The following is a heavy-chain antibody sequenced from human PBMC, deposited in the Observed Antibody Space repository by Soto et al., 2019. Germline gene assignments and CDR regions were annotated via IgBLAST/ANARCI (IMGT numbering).Heavy chain of an antibody. J-gene: IGHJ6*03. V-gene: IGHV4-39*01. D-gene: IGHD4-4*01. CDR3: ARMDYSNLTSTYSPHIAV. CDR1: GGSVRSSRYY. CDR2: VYFSGNT. Sequence: QLQLQESGPGLVKSSETLSLMCTVSGGSVRSSRYYWGWIRQPPGKGLEWIGSVYFSGNTQYNPSLKSRVPTSLNTSTNQSSLRLSPVPAADRAIYMCARMDYSNLTSTYSPHIAVWGKGPTVTVPS.